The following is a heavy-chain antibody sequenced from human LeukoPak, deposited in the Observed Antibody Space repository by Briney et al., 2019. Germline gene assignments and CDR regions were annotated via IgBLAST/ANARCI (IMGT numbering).Heavy chain of an antibody. D-gene: IGHD3-10*01. CDR2: ISTSNGNT. CDR1: GYAFTNYG. J-gene: IGHJ4*02. V-gene: IGHV1-18*01. CDR3: ARDISMVRGIDY. Sequence: ASVQVSCKASGYAFTNYGISWVRQAPGQGLEWMGWISTSNGNTNYAQNLQGRVTMTTDTSTSTVYMDLRRLRSDDTALYYCARDISMVRGIDYWGQGTLLTVSS.